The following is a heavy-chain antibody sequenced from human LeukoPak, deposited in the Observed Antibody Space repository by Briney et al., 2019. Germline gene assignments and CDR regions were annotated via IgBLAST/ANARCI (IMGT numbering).Heavy chain of an antibody. CDR2: INPDSGGT. Sequence: ASVTVSCKASGYTFTDYYMHWVRQAPGQGLEWMGWINPDSGGTNYAQRFQGRVTMTRDTSISTAYMELSRLRSDDTAFYYCARAGVWDYNDSSGYHNGAFDIWGQGTMVTVSS. J-gene: IGHJ3*02. CDR3: ARAGVWDYNDSSGYHNGAFDI. V-gene: IGHV1-2*02. D-gene: IGHD3-22*01. CDR1: GYTFTDYY.